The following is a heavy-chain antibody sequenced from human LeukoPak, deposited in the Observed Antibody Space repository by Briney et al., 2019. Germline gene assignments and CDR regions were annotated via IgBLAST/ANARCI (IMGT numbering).Heavy chain of an antibody. Sequence: PGGSLRLSCAAFGFTFSSYEMNWVRQAPGKGLEWVSYISSGGSTIYYADSVKGRFTISRENAKNSLYLQMNSLRAEDTAVYYCARVGMATIDCWGQGTLVTVSS. CDR3: ARVGMATIDC. J-gene: IGHJ4*02. V-gene: IGHV3-48*03. CDR1: GFTFSSYE. D-gene: IGHD5-24*01. CDR2: ISSGGSTI.